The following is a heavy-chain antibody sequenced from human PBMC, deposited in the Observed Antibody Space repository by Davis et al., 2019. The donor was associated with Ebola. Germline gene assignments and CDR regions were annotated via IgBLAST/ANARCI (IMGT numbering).Heavy chain of an antibody. CDR1: GYTFTSYG. J-gene: IGHJ5*02. V-gene: IGHV1-18*01. CDR3: ARDSGRGYSYGYGWFDP. CDR2: ISAYNGNT. Sequence: ASVKVSCKASGYTFTSYGISWVRQAPGQGLEWMGWISAYNGNTNYVQKLQGRVTMTTDTSTSTAYMELRSLRSDDTAVYYCARDSGRGYSYGYGWFDPWGQGTLVTVSS. D-gene: IGHD5-18*01.